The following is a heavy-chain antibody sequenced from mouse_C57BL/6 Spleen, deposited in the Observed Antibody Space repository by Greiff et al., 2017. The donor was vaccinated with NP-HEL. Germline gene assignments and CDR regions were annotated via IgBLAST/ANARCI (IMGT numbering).Heavy chain of an antibody. V-gene: IGHV1-52*01. J-gene: IGHJ4*01. CDR1: GYTFTSYW. Sequence: QVHVKQPGAELVRPGSSVKLSCKASGYTFTSYWMHWVKQRPIQGLEWIGNIDPSDSETHYNQKFKDKATLTVDKSSSTAYMQLSSLTSEDSAVYYCARGELRAMDYWGQGTSVTVSS. CDR2: IDPSDSET. D-gene: IGHD1-1*01. CDR3: ARGELRAMDY.